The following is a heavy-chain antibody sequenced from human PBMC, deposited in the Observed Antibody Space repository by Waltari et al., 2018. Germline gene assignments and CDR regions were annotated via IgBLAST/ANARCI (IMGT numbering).Heavy chain of an antibody. J-gene: IGHJ4*02. V-gene: IGHV4-38-2*01. Sequence: QVQLQESGPGLVKPSETLSLTCEVPGYSISSGYYWGWIRQPPGKGLEWIGTIYHSGITYYNPSLKSRVSISLDTSKNHFSLNMRSVTAADTAVYYCARQVLGYCTSATCRKNDSWGQGTLVTVSS. CDR2: IYHSGIT. CDR3: ARQVLGYCTSATCRKNDS. CDR1: GYSISSGYY. D-gene: IGHD2-2*03.